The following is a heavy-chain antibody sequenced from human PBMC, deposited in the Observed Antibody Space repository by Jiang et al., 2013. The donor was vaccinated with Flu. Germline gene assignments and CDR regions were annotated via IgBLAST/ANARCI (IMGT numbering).Heavy chain of an antibody. D-gene: IGHD3-22*01. CDR1: GFTFDELC. CDR3: CRLDYYDRNGYYWDY. Sequence: RLSCTASGFTFDELCYGLGPARRPGKGLEWVGFIRSKGNGGTTDTAASVKGRFTFSRDDSKSIAYLQMRSLKSEDTAVYYCCRLDYYDRNGYYWDYWGQGTLVTVSS. J-gene: IGHJ4*02. V-gene: IGHV3-49*04. CDR2: IRSKGNGGTT.